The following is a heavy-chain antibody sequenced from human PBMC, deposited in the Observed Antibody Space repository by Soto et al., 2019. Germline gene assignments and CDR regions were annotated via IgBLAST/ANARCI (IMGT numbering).Heavy chain of an antibody. CDR1: GFTFSSYG. D-gene: IGHD3-9*01. CDR3: AKEGQYYDILTGYRSYYGMDV. V-gene: IGHV3-30*18. Sequence: QVQLVESGGGVVQPGRSLRLSCAASGFTFSSYGMHWVRQAPGKGLEWVAVISYDGSNKYYADSVKGRFTISRDNSKNTRHLQXNSLRAEDTAVYYCAKEGQYYDILTGYRSYYGMDVWGQGTTVTVSS. J-gene: IGHJ6*02. CDR2: ISYDGSNK.